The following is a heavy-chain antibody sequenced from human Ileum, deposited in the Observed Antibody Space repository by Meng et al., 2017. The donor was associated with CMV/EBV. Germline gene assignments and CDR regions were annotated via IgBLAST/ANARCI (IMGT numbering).Heavy chain of an antibody. J-gene: IGHJ5*01. V-gene: IGHV3-23*01. D-gene: IGHD3-16*01. CDR2: ISAGSRAI. CDR3: ARSECSISGGHGGWFDY. Sequence: GESLKISCVASGFTFSSHAMSWVRQAPGKGLEWVSTISAGSRAIYYADSVRGRFTISRDNSKNTLNLELNSLRVEDTAVYSGARSECSISGGHGGWFDYWGQGTLVTVSS. CDR1: GFTFSSHA.